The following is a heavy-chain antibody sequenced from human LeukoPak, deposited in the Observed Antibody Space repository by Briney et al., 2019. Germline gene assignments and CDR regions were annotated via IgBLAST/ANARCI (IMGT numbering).Heavy chain of an antibody. D-gene: IGHD3-22*01. CDR1: GFTFSSYN. Sequence: GGSLRLSCAASGFTFSSYNMNWVRQAPGKGLEWVSYITSGSISIYYADSVKGRFTISRDNAKNSLYLQMNSLRAEDTAVYYCARARITMIVGGNWFDPWGQGTLVTVSS. J-gene: IGHJ5*02. CDR2: ITSGSISI. CDR3: ARARITMIVGGNWFDP. V-gene: IGHV3-48*04.